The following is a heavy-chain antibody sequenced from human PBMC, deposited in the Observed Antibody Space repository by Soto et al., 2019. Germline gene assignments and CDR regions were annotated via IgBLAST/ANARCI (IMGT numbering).Heavy chain of an antibody. CDR1: GFSLSVYW. CDR3: VRVLKSIGWDNDVFDI. Sequence: GGSLRLSCAASGFSLSVYWMHWVRQAPGKGLAWVSRIDTYGSATKYADSVEGRFSISKDNAENTLYLQMNNLRADDTAVYYCVRVLKSIGWDNDVFDIWGQGTTVTVS. V-gene: IGHV3-74*01. D-gene: IGHD6-19*01. J-gene: IGHJ3*02. CDR2: IDTYGSAT.